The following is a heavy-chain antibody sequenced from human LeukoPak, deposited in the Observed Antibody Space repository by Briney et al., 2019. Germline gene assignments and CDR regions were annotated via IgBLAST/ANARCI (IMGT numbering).Heavy chain of an antibody. D-gene: IGHD5-18*01. CDR3: ARGAMAPYYFDY. CDR1: GGSISSYY. V-gene: IGHV4-59*01. CDR2: IYYGGST. Sequence: SETLSLTCTVSGGSISSYYWSWIRQPPGKGLEWIGYIYYGGSTNYNPSLKSRVTISVDTSKNQFSLKLSSVTAADTAVYYCARGAMAPYYFDYWGQGTLVTVSS. J-gene: IGHJ4*02.